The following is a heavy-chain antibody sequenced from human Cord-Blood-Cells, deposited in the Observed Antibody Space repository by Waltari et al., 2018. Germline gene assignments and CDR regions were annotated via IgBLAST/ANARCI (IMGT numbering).Heavy chain of an antibody. Sequence: QVQLVQSGAEVKKPGASVKVSCKVSMHWVRQAPGKGLEWMGGFDPEDGETIYAQKFQCRVTMTEDTSTDTAYMELSSLRSEDTAVYYCATDQGGLKWLRFAFDIWGQGTMVTVSS. D-gene: IGHD5-12*01. CDR3: ATDQGGLKWLRFAFDI. CDR2: FDPEDGET. V-gene: IGHV1-24*01. J-gene: IGHJ3*02.